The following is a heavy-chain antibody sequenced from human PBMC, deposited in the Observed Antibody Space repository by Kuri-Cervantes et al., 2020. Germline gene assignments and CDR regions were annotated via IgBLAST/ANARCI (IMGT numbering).Heavy chain of an antibody. CDR2: INPNSGGT. Sequence: ASVKVSCKASGYTFTGYYMHWVRQAPGQGLEWMGWINPNSGGTNYAQKFQGRVTMTRDTSISTAYMELSRLRSDDTAVYYCARDDSSGFTRYYYYGMDVWGQGTTVTVSS. CDR1: GYTFTGYY. CDR3: ARDDSSGFTRYYYYGMDV. J-gene: IGHJ6*02. D-gene: IGHD3-22*01. V-gene: IGHV1-2*02.